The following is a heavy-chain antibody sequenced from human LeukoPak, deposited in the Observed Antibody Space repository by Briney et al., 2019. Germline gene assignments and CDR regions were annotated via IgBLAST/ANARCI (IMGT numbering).Heavy chain of an antibody. D-gene: IGHD6-19*01. J-gene: IGHJ6*02. CDR1: GLAFTASY. Sequence: GGSLRLSCAASGLAFTASYRGWSARPRAKGREGWALINPDGNERYYVDSVKGRFTISRDNARNSLYLQMDSLRDDDTAMYFCTRDLAAVPGPRMDVWGQGTTVTVSS. CDR3: TRDLAAVPGPRMDV. V-gene: IGHV3-7*03. CDR2: INPDGNER.